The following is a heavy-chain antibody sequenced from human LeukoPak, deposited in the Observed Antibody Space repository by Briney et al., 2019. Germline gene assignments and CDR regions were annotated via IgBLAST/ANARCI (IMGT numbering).Heavy chain of an antibody. V-gene: IGHV4-4*07. D-gene: IGHD3-3*01. CDR3: ARDATIFGVIIPSTLYFDS. Sequence: SETLCLTCTVSGASISSYFWSWIRQPAGKGLEWIGRIYTSGSTNYNPSLKSRVTVSVDTSKNQFSLKLSSVTAADTAVYYCARDATIFGVIIPSTLYFDSWGQGTLVTVSS. J-gene: IGHJ4*02. CDR1: GASISSYF. CDR2: IYTSGST.